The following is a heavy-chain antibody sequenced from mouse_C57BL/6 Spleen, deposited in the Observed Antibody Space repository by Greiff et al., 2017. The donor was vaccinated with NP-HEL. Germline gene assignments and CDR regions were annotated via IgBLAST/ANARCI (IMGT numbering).Heavy chain of an antibody. CDR2: ISSGGDYI. Sequence: EVKLVESGEGLVKPGGSLKLSCAASGFTFSSYAMSWVRQTPEKRLEWVAYISSGGDYIYYADTVKGRFTISRDNARNTLYLQMSSLKSEDTAMYYCTREALYYGSSYDYWGQGTTLTVSS. CDR3: TREALYYGSSYDY. J-gene: IGHJ2*01. D-gene: IGHD1-1*01. V-gene: IGHV5-9-1*02. CDR1: GFTFSSYA.